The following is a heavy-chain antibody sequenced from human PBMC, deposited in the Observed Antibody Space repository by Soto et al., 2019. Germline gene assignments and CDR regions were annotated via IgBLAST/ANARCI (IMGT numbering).Heavy chain of an antibody. J-gene: IGHJ4*02. V-gene: IGHV3-48*03. Sequence: GWSLRLSCAASGSTFIDYEMNWVRQAPGKGLEWVSYISDTGRTTSYADSVKGRFTISRDNSKNTLYLQINNPRAEDTAVYYCAKGGLLTGVAYFDYWGQGTLVTVSS. D-gene: IGHD7-27*01. CDR1: GSTFIDYE. CDR2: ISDTGRTT. CDR3: AKGGLLTGVAYFDY.